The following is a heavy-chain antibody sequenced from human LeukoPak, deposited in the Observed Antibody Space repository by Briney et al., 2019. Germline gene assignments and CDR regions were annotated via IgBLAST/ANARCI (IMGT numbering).Heavy chain of an antibody. CDR3: AGEMTTVTRGGY. V-gene: IGHV4-39*02. CDR1: GGSISSSSYY. Sequence: PSETLSLTCTVSGGSISSSSYYWGWIRQPPGKGLEWIGSIYYSGSTYYNPSLKSRVTISVDTSKNQFSLKLSSVTAADTAVYYCAGEMTTVTRGGYWGQGTLVTVSS. J-gene: IGHJ4*02. CDR2: IYYSGST. D-gene: IGHD4-11*01.